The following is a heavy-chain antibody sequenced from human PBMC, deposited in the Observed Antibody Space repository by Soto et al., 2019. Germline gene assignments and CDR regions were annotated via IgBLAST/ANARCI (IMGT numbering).Heavy chain of an antibody. CDR2: ISAYNGNT. J-gene: IGHJ6*03. V-gene: IGHV1-18*01. D-gene: IGHD3-3*01. Sequence: GASVKVSCKASGYTFTSYGISWVRQAPGQGLEWMGWISAYNGNTNFAQKLQGRVTMTTDTSTSTAYMELRSLRSDDTAVYYCARIRFGVVILGGYMDVWGKGTTVTVSS. CDR3: ARIRFGVVILGGYMDV. CDR1: GYTFTSYG.